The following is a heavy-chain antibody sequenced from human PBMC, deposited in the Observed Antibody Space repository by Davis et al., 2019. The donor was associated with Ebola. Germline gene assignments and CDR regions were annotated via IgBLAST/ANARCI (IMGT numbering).Heavy chain of an antibody. V-gene: IGHV5-51*01. CDR2: IYPGDSDT. J-gene: IGHJ3*01. CDR1: GYSFSSYW. D-gene: IGHD3-3*01. CDR3: AKSRGSLRFLEWSDDVTDL. Sequence: PGGSLRLSCKASGYSFSSYWIGWVRQMPGGGLEWLGIIYPGDSDTRYSPSFQGRVTISVDMSISTAFLQWSSLRASATAIYYCAKSRGSLRFLEWSDDVTDLWGQGTMVTVSS.